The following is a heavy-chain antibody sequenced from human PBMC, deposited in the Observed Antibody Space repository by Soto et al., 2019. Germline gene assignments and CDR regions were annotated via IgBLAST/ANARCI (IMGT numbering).Heavy chain of an antibody. Sequence: GASVAVCWAARGDGFDRYNRRWLRQAPGQRLEWMGWINVGNGNTRYSQKFQGRLTLTRDTPGNTAYLELNSLISEDTAVYYCATPRDYDGFLDLWVKGSLVTVSS. CDR3: ATPRDYDGFLDL. J-gene: IGHJ4*02. V-gene: IGHV1-3*01. CDR1: GDGFDRYN. CDR2: INVGNGNT. D-gene: IGHD3-22*01.